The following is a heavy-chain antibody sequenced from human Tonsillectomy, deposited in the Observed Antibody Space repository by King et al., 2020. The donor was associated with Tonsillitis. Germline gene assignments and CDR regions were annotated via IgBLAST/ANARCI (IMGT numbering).Heavy chain of an antibody. D-gene: IGHD3-10*01. Sequence: VQLVESGAEVKKPGASVKVSCKASGYTFIDYYIHWVRQAPGQGLEWMGYINPAIGGTNYAQKFQDRVTMTRDTSTSTAYLELGRLRSDDTAIYYCARKEYYTSLDSWGQGTLVTVSS. J-gene: IGHJ5*01. CDR3: ARKEYYTSLDS. CDR2: INPAIGGT. V-gene: IGHV1-2*02. CDR1: GYTFIDYY.